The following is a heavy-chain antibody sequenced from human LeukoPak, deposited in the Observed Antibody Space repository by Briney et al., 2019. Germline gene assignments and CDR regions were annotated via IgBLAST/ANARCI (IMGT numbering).Heavy chain of an antibody. CDR3: ARGDDYSSSFDY. CDR2: ISSSSSYI. Sequence: GGSLRLSCAASGFTFSSYAMSWVRQAPGKGLEWVSSISSSSSYIYYADSVKGRFTISRDNAKNSLYLQMNSLRAEDTAVYYCARGDDYSSSFDYWGQGTLVTVSS. CDR1: GFTFSSYA. J-gene: IGHJ4*02. V-gene: IGHV3-21*01. D-gene: IGHD6-13*01.